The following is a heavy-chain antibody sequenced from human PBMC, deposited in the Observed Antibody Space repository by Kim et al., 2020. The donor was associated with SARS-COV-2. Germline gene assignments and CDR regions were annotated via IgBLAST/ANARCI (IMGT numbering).Heavy chain of an antibody. J-gene: IGHJ6*03. Sequence: NRGRGSTSSADAMQRRFTISRDNAKNTLYLQMNSLRAEDTAVYYCATLMDVWGKGTTVTVSS. CDR2: NRGRGST. V-gene: IGHV3-74*01. CDR3: ATLMDV.